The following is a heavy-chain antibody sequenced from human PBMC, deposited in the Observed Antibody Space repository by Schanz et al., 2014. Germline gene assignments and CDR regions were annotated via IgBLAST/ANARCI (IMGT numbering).Heavy chain of an antibody. CDR1: GGSISSYY. V-gene: IGHV4-59*12. J-gene: IGHJ4*02. CDR2: KDNSGST. CDR3: ARDGLGADY. Sequence: QVQLQESGPGLVKPSETLSLTCTVSGGSISSYYWSWIRQPPGKGLEWIGHKDNSGSTKYNPSLTSRVTISIDTSTNQISLRLRSVTDADTAVYYCARDGLGADYWGQGTLVTVSA.